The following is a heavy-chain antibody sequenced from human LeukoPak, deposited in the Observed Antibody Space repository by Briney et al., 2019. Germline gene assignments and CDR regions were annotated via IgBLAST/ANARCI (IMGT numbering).Heavy chain of an antibody. CDR3: VPLDCSSTSCPSD. CDR1: GFTFSNYA. V-gene: IGHV3-23*01. J-gene: IGHJ4*02. CDR2: ISGSGGNT. Sequence: QPGGSLRLSCAASGFTFSNYAMSWVRQAPGKGLEWVSTISGSGGNTYYADSVKGRFTISRDNSKSALYLQMNSLRAEDTAVYYCVPLDCSSTSCPSDWGQGTLVTVSS. D-gene: IGHD2-2*01.